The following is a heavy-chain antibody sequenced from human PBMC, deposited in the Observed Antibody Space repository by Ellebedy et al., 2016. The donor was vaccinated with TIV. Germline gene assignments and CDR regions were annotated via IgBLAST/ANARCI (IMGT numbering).Heavy chain of an antibody. V-gene: IGHV5-51*01. Sequence: GGSLRLSXKASGYSFTTYWIGWVRQMPGKGLDWMGIIYPGDSNTKYSPSFQGQVTISAAKSISTAYLQWSSLKASDTAMYYCARHPVAGPQDAFDIWGQGTMVTVSS. J-gene: IGHJ3*02. CDR2: IYPGDSNT. CDR1: GYSFTTYW. CDR3: ARHPVAGPQDAFDI. D-gene: IGHD6-19*01.